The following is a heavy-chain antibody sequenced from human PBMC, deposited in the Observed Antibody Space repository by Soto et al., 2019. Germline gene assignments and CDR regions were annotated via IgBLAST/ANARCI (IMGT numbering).Heavy chain of an antibody. CDR3: ARSNWYSEY. V-gene: IGHV4-59*11. CDR1: GGSINNHY. J-gene: IGHJ4*02. D-gene: IGHD7-27*01. CDR2: IYYTGST. Sequence: QVQLQASGPGLVKPSETLSLTCTVSGGSINNHYWSWIRQPPGKGLEWIGYIYYTGSTNYNPSLKSRVTISVDTSKNQFSLNLTSLTAADTAIYYCARSNWYSEYWGQGTLVTVSS.